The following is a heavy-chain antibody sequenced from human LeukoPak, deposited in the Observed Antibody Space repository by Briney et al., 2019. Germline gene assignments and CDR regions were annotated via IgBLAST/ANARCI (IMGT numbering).Heavy chain of an antibody. CDR1: GFTISSNH. Sequence: QPGGSLRLSCAASGFTISSNHMSWVRQAPGKGLEWVSVIYSGGTTYYADSVKGRFTISRDNSKNTLHLQMNSLRAEDTAVYYCARDQYSYAHAAHWGQGTLVTVSS. D-gene: IGHD5-18*01. CDR2: IYSGGTT. V-gene: IGHV3-66*01. CDR3: ARDQYSYAHAAH. J-gene: IGHJ4*02.